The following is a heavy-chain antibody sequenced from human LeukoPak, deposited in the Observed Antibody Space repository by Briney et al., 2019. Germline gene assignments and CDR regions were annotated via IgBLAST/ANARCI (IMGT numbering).Heavy chain of an antibody. Sequence: ASVKVSCKASGYTFTSYDINWVRQATGQGLEWMGWINPNSGGTNYAQKFQGWVTMTRDTSISTAYMELSRLRSDDTAVYYCARVGTVDAFDIWGQGTMVTVSS. CDR3: ARVGTVDAFDI. CDR2: INPNSGGT. CDR1: GYTFTSYD. D-gene: IGHD1-14*01. J-gene: IGHJ3*02. V-gene: IGHV1-2*04.